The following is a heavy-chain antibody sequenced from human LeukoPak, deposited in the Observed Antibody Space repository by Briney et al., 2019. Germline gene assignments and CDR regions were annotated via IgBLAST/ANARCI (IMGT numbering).Heavy chain of an antibody. J-gene: IGHJ1*01. Sequence: SETLSLTCTVSGGSTSSYYWSWIRQPAGKGLEWLGRIYTSGSTNYNPSLKSRVTMSVDTSKNQFSLKLSSVTAADTAVYYCARDIASGWYDPKEEYLQHWGQGTLVTVSS. CDR3: ARDIASGWYDPKEEYLQH. V-gene: IGHV4-4*07. CDR2: IYTSGST. CDR1: GGSTSSYY. D-gene: IGHD6-19*01.